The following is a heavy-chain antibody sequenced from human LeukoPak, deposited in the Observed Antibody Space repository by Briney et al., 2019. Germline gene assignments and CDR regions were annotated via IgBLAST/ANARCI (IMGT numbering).Heavy chain of an antibody. J-gene: IGHJ4*02. CDR3: ARDLVHSRSSGLGY. V-gene: IGHV4-59*01. D-gene: IGHD6-6*01. CDR2: IYYSGST. Sequence: SETLSLTCTVSGGSISSYSWTWIRQPPGKGLEWIGYIYYSGSTNYNPSLTSRVTISVDTTKNQFSLKLSSVTAADTAVYCCARDLVHSRSSGLGYCGQGTLVTVSP. CDR1: GGSISSYS.